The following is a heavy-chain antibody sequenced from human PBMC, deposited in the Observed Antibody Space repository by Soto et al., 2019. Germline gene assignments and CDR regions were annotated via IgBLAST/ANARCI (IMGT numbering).Heavy chain of an antibody. CDR3: ARGGHIAVVTASFDY. Sequence: GASVKVSCKASGYTFSSYYMNWLRQAPGQALEWMGVIHPSGGGTTYAQKFLGRVTVTRDTSTTTVFMELSSLRSDDTAVYYCARGGHIAVVTASFDYWGQGTLVTVSS. D-gene: IGHD2-21*02. J-gene: IGHJ4*02. CDR2: IHPSGGGT. V-gene: IGHV1-46*03. CDR1: GYTFSSYY.